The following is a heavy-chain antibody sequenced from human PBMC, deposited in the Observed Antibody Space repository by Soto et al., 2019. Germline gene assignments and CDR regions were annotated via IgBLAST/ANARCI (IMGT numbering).Heavy chain of an antibody. D-gene: IGHD3-10*01. Sequence: ASVKLSCKASGGTFSRYTISWVRQAPGQGLEWMGRIIPILGIANYAQKFQGRVTITADKSTTTAYMELSSLRSEDTAVYYCARGGFGELYHPPPYATDVPCTAPTLTLFS. J-gene: IGHJ6*04. V-gene: IGHV1-69*02. CDR2: IIPILGIA. CDR3: ARGGFGELYHPPPYATDV. CDR1: GGTFSRYT.